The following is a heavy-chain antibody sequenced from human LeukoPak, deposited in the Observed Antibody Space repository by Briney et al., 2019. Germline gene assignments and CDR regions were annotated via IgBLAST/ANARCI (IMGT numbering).Heavy chain of an antibody. D-gene: IGHD3-9*01. CDR1: GGSFSGYY. V-gene: IGHV4-34*01. CDR3: ARVAQYYDILTGPTDYFDY. J-gene: IGHJ4*02. CDR2: INHSGST. Sequence: SETLSLTCAVYGGSFSGYYWSWIRQPPGKGLERIGEINHSGSTNYNPSLKSRVTISVDTSKNQFSLKLSSVTAADTAVYYCARVAQYYDILTGPTDYFDYWGQGTLVTVSS.